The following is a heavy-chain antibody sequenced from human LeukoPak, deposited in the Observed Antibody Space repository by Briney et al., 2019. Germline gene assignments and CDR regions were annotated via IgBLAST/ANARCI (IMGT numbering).Heavy chain of an antibody. CDR2: IYYDGSA. CDR3: ARDSTDYYGSGSFSYDY. D-gene: IGHD3-10*01. V-gene: IGHV4-59*02. Sequence: SETLSLTCSVSGGSVRTYYWSWIRQPPGKGLDWIGFIYYDGSANYNPSLKSRVSISVDTSKDQFSLKLSSVTEADTAVYYCARDSTDYYGSGSFSYDYWGQGTLVTVSS. J-gene: IGHJ4*02. CDR1: GGSVRTYY.